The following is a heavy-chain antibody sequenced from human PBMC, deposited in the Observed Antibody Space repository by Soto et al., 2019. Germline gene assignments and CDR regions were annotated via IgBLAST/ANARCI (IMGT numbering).Heavy chain of an antibody. J-gene: IGHJ4*02. CDR2: IIPIFGTA. D-gene: IGHD3-22*01. Sequence: SVKVSCKASGGTFSSYAISWVRQAPGQGLEWMGGIIPIFGTANYAQKFQGRVTITADESTSTAYMELSSLRSEDTAVYYCASTTRDRYYDSSGYYRVWGQGTLVTVSS. CDR1: GGTFSSYA. V-gene: IGHV1-69*13. CDR3: ASTTRDRYYDSSGYYRV.